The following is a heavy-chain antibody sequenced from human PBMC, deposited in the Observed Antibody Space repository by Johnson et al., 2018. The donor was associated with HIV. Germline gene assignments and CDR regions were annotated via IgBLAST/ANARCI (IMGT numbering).Heavy chain of an antibody. CDR1: GFTFSNYD. CDR3: ARHKAVADAFDI. D-gene: IGHD6-19*01. Sequence: MLLVESGGGVVQPGGSLRLSCAASGFTFSNYDIHWVRQAPGKGLEWVSVFYSGSNTYYADSVKGRFTISRDNSNNTLYLQMNSLRAEDTAVYYCARHKAVADAFDIWGQGTVVTVSS. CDR2: FYSGSNT. V-gene: IGHV3-66*04. J-gene: IGHJ3*02.